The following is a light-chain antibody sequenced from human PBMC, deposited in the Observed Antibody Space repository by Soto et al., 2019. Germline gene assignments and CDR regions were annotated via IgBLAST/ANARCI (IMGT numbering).Light chain of an antibody. V-gene: IGKV1-5*01. CDR3: QLYESYSD. Sequence: DIQMTQSPSALSASVGERVTITCRASESIHKYLAWYQQKPGKAPNLLICDASTLRSGVPSRFSGTGFGTEFTLNFSSLQPDDFATYYCQLYESYSDFGPGTKVEIK. CDR2: DAS. J-gene: IGKJ3*01. CDR1: ESIHKY.